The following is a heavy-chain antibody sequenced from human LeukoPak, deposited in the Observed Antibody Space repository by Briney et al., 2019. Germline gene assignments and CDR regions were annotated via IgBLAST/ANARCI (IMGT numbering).Heavy chain of an antibody. V-gene: IGHV4-61*02. CDR2: IYTSGST. CDR3: ARSVDTAMVTSGGYFDY. CDR1: GGSISSGSYY. D-gene: IGHD5-18*01. J-gene: IGHJ4*02. Sequence: SETLSLNCTVSGGSISSGSYYWSWIRQPAGKGLEWIGRIYTSGSTNYNPSLRSRVTISVDTSKNQFSLKLSSVTAADTAVYYCARSVDTAMVTSGGYFDYWGQGTLVTVSS.